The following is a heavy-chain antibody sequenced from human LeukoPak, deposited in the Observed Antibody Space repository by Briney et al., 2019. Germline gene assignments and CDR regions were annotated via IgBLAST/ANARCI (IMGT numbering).Heavy chain of an antibody. D-gene: IGHD6-6*01. V-gene: IGHV1-8*01. J-gene: IGHJ5*02. CDR1: GYTFTSYD. CDR3: ARQAKLIAARPWWLDP. CDR2: MNPNSGNT. Sequence: ASVKVSCKASGYTFTSYDINWVRQATGQELEWMGWMNPNSGNTGYAQKFQGRVTMTRNTSISTAYMELSSLRSEDTAVYYCARQAKLIAARPWWLDPWGQGTLVTVSS.